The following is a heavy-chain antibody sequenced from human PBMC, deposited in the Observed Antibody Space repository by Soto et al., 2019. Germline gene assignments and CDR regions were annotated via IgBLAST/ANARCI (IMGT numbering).Heavy chain of an antibody. Sequence: PSETLSLTCSVSGGSISTVGHYWTWIRQPPGKGLEWIGSIYHTGSTYYSKSLRSRLTISVDTSKSLFSLKLTSVSAADTAMYYCARVPTYYQRSVGYQPFHPWGQGTQVTVSS. D-gene: IGHD3-22*01. CDR2: IYHTGST. CDR1: GGSISTVGHY. J-gene: IGHJ5*02. CDR3: ARVPTYYQRSVGYQPFHP. V-gene: IGHV4-31*03.